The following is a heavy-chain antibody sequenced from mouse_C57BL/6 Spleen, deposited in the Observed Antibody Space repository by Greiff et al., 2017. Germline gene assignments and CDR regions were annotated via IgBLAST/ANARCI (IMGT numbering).Heavy chain of an antibody. V-gene: IGHV1-64*01. Sequence: VQLQQPGAELVKPGASVKLSCKASGYTFTSYWMHWVKQRPGQGLEWIGMIHPNSGSTNYNEKFKSKATLTVDKSSSTAYMQLSSLTSEDSAVYYCAINWDGYCFDYWGQGTTLTVSS. CDR3: AINWDGYCFDY. J-gene: IGHJ2*01. D-gene: IGHD4-1*02. CDR1: GYTFTSYW. CDR2: IHPNSGST.